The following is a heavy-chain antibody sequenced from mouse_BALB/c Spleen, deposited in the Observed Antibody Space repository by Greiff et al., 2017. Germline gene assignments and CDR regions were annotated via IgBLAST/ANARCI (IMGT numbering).Heavy chain of an antibody. CDR1: GFTFSSYA. J-gene: IGHJ3*01. Sequence: EVQVVESGGGLVKPGGSLKLSCAASGFTFSSYAMSWVRQSPEKRLEWVAEISSGGSYTYYPDTVTGRFTISRDNAKNTLYLEMSSLRSEDTAMYYCARPGFAYWGQGTLVTVSA. V-gene: IGHV5-9-4*01. CDR2: ISSGGSYT. CDR3: ARPGFAY.